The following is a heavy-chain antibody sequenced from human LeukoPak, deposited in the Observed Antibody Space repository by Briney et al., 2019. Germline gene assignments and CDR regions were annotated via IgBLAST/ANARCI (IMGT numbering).Heavy chain of an antibody. J-gene: IGHJ3*02. CDR3: ARDLNLTGDAFDI. V-gene: IGHV4-59*01. CDR2: IYCSGST. D-gene: IGHD7-27*01. Sequence: SETLSLTCTVSGGSISSYYWSWIRQPPGKGLEWIGYIYCSGSTNYNPSLKSRVTISVDTSKNQFSLKLSSVTAADTAVYYCARDLNLTGDAFDIWAKGQWSPSLQ. CDR1: GGSISSYY.